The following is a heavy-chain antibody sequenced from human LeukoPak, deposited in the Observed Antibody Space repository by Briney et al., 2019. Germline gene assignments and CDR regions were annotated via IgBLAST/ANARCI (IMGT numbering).Heavy chain of an antibody. CDR2: TYYRSKWYN. CDR1: GDSVSSNSVV. V-gene: IGHV6-1*01. CDR3: ARGVYGGKTSFDY. J-gene: IGHJ4*02. Sequence: SQTLSLTCVISGDSVSSNSVVWNWIRQSPSRGLEWLGRTYYRSKWYNDYAVSVKSRMTINPDTSKNQISLQLNSMTPEDTAVYYCARGVYGGKTSFDYWGQGTLVTVSS. D-gene: IGHD4-23*01.